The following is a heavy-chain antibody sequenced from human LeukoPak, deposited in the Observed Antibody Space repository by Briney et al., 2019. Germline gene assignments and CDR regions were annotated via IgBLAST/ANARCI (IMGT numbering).Heavy chain of an antibody. CDR2: INPNSGGT. Sequence: ASVKVSCKASGYTFTGYYMHWVRQAPGQGLEWMGWINPNSGGTNYAQKFQGRVTMTRDTSISTAYMELSRLRSDDTAVYYCARDHEYSSSWSLPGDSDYWGQGTLVTVSS. J-gene: IGHJ4*02. CDR1: GYTFTGYY. CDR3: ARDHEYSSSWSLPGDSDY. D-gene: IGHD6-13*01. V-gene: IGHV1-2*02.